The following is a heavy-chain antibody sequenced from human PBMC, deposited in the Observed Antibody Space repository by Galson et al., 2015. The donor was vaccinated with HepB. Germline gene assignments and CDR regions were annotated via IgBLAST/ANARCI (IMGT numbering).Heavy chain of an antibody. Sequence: TLSLTCTVSGGSTNSGDYYWTWIRQPPGKGLEWIGYIYYSGTFYYNPSLQSRVASSLDTSKDQFSLRLNSVTAADTAVYYWARSLGDLNGSQHMDVWGEGTTVTVSS. V-gene: IGHV4-30-4*01. CDR3: ARSLGDLNGSQHMDV. CDR1: GGSTNSGDYY. CDR2: IYYSGTF. J-gene: IGHJ6*03. D-gene: IGHD2-21*01.